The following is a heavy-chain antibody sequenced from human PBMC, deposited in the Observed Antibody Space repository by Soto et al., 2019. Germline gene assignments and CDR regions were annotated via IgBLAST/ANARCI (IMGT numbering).Heavy chain of an antibody. CDR3: AKGGFWVHYGMDV. J-gene: IGHJ6*02. Sequence: EVQLLESGGGLVQPGGSLRLSCAASGSSFSAYAMNWVRQAPGKGLEWVSAISRSGDYTFYSDSVKGRFTISRDNSRNTVYMEMNSLRAKDTAVYYCAKGGFWVHYGMDVWGQGTTVSVSS. V-gene: IGHV3-23*01. D-gene: IGHD7-27*01. CDR1: GSSFSAYA. CDR2: ISRSGDYT.